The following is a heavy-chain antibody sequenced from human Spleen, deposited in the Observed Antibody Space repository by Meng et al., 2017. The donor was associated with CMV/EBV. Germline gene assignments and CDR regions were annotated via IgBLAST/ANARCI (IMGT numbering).Heavy chain of an antibody. D-gene: IGHD6-19*01. V-gene: IGHV4-39*07. CDR1: GGSISSSSYY. CDR2: IYYSGII. CDR3: ARDVRIAVTTTEGDYYDFYGLDV. Sequence: SETLSLTCTVSGGSISSSSYYWGWIRQPPGKELEWIGSIYYSGIIYYNPSLKSRVSISLDTSKNQFSLKLNSVTASDTAVYYCARDVRIAVTTTEGDYYDFYGLDVWGQGTTVTVSS. J-gene: IGHJ6*02.